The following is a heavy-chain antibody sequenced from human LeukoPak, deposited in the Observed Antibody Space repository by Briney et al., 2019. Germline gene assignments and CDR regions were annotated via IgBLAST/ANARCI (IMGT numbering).Heavy chain of an antibody. CDR2: ISGSGGST. Sequence: SGGSLRRSCAASGFTFSSYAMSWVRQAPGKGLEWVSAISGSGGSTYYADSVKGRFTISRDNSKNTLYLQMNSLRAEDTAVYYCAKDGYSGYDFYYFDYWGQGTLVTVSS. D-gene: IGHD5-12*01. V-gene: IGHV3-23*01. CDR3: AKDGYSGYDFYYFDY. CDR1: GFTFSSYA. J-gene: IGHJ4*02.